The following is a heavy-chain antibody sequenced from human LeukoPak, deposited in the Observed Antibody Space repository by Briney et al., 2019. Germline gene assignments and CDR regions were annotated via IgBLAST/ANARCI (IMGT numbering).Heavy chain of an antibody. V-gene: IGHV3-30*02. J-gene: IGHJ4*02. CDR1: GFIFSSYG. CDR2: IRYDGSNK. Sequence: PGGSLRLSCAASGFIFSSYGMHWVRQAPGKGLEWVAFIRYDGSNKYYADSVKGRFTISRDNSKSTLNLQMNSLRAEETAVYYCAKDPTHYRVWDSYESIGLSYWGQGTLVTVSS. D-gene: IGHD3-22*01. CDR3: AKDPTHYRVWDSYESIGLSY.